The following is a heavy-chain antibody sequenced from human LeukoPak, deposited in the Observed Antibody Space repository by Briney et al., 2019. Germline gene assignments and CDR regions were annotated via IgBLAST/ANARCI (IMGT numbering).Heavy chain of an antibody. Sequence: GGSLRLSCAASGFTFRSHDMSWVRQAPGKGLEWVSGISASGGSTYYADSVKGRFTISRDNAKNSLYLQMNSLRAEDTAVYYCARGGTSYYYDSSGYYYATDYWGQGTLVTVSS. D-gene: IGHD3-22*01. J-gene: IGHJ4*02. CDR3: ARGGTSYYYDSSGYYYATDY. CDR1: GFTFRSHD. V-gene: IGHV3-23*01. CDR2: ISASGGST.